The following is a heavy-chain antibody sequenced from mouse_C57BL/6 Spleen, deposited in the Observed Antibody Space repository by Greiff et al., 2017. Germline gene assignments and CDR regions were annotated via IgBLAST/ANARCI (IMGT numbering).Heavy chain of an antibody. J-gene: IGHJ2*01. CDR2: IDPENGDT. Sequence: EVKLQESGAELVRPGASVKLSCTASGFNIKDDYMHWVKQRPERGLEWIGWIDPENGDTESAAKFQGKATITADTSSNTAYLQLSSLTSEDTAVYYCTPLVTRDYWGQGTTLTVSS. CDR1: GFNIKDDY. CDR3: TPLVTRDY. V-gene: IGHV14-4*01. D-gene: IGHD3-3*01.